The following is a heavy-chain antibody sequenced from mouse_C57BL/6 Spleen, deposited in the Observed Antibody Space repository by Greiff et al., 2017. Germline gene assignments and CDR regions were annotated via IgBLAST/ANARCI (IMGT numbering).Heavy chain of an antibody. D-gene: IGHD1-1*01. CDR2: IRNKANGYTT. V-gene: IGHV7-3*01. CDR3: ARPYYYGSSYYWYFDV. Sequence: VQLKESGGGLVQPGGSLSLSCAASGFTFTDYYMSWVRQPPGKALEWLGFIRNKANGYTTEYSASVKGRFTISRDNSQSILYLQMNALRAEDSATYYCARPYYYGSSYYWYFDVWGTGTTVTVSS. J-gene: IGHJ1*03. CDR1: GFTFTDYY.